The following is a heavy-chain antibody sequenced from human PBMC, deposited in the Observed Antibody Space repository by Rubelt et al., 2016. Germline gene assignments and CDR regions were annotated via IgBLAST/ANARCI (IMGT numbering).Heavy chain of an antibody. CDR2: INHSGTT. Sequence: QVQLQLWGAGLLKPSETLSLTCAVYGGSFSGYYWSWIRQAPGKGLEWIGEINHSGTTNNNPSLKSRVTTSVDRSKNQFSLKLRSVMAWDMAVDYWARRGFRRPDYYPLEYWGQGALVTVSS. V-gene: IGHV4-34*01. D-gene: IGHD1-26*01. J-gene: IGHJ4*02. CDR1: GGSFSGYY. CDR3: ARRGFRRPDYYPLEY.